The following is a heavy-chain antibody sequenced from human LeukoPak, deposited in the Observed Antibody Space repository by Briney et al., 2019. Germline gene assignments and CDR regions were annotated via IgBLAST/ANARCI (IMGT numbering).Heavy chain of an antibody. V-gene: IGHV1-46*01. CDR1: GYSFISSH. Sequence: ASVKVSCKASGYSFISSHLHWVRQAPGQGLEWMGIINPNGGSATYAQKFQGRVTMTRDTSTSTVYMELSSLRSDDTAVYYCARDVEYWGQGTLVTVSS. CDR3: ARDVEY. J-gene: IGHJ4*02. CDR2: INPNGGSA. D-gene: IGHD5-24*01.